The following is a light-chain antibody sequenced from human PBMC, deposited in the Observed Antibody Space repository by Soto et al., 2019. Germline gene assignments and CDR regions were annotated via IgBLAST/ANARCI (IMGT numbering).Light chain of an antibody. J-gene: IGKJ1*01. CDR3: QQYHSYWT. Sequence: QMTQSPSPPSSSVGDRVTFTCRASQSISTWLAWYQQKPGKAPKLLIYKASTLKSGVPQRFSGSGSGTEFTLTISSLQTDDFSTYYCQQYHSYWTFGQGTKVDI. CDR2: KAS. V-gene: IGKV1-5*03. CDR1: QSISTW.